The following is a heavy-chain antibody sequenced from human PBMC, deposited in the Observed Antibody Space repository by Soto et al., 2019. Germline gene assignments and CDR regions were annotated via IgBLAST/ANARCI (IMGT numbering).Heavy chain of an antibody. CDR1: GFTFSSYG. Sequence: QVQLVESGGGVVQPGRSLRLSCAASGFTFSSYGMHWVRQAPGKGLEWVAVISYDGSNKYYADSVKGRFTISRDNSKNTMYLQMNSLSAEDTAVYYCPKGEAGVRVLKFYHGGMDVWGEGTTIAVSS. CDR2: ISYDGSNK. V-gene: IGHV3-30*18. CDR3: PKGEAGVRVLKFYHGGMDV. D-gene: IGHD1-1*01. J-gene: IGHJ6*01.